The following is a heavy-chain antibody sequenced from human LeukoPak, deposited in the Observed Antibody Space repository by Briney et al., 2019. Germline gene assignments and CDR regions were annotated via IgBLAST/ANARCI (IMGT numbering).Heavy chain of an antibody. CDR2: IIPIFGTA. Sequence: ASVKVSCKASGGTFSSYAITWVRQAPGQGLEWMGRIIPIFGTAKYAQKFKRRVTITTDESTSTAYMELSTLRSDDTAVYYCARERPPGDSSSWFLEGYFDVWGQGTLVTVSS. V-gene: IGHV1-69*05. CDR3: ARERPPGDSSSWFLEGYFDV. D-gene: IGHD6-13*01. J-gene: IGHJ4*02. CDR1: GGTFSSYA.